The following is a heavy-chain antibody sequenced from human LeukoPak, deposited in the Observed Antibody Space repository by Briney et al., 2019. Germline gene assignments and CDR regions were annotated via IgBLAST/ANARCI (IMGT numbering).Heavy chain of an antibody. D-gene: IGHD3-22*01. CDR3: ARDATYHYDSSGYFLFDY. CDR1: GGSISSYY. J-gene: IGHJ4*02. V-gene: IGHV4-4*07. CDR2: IYTSGST. Sequence: SETLSLTCTVSGGSISSYYWSWIRQPAGKGLEWIGRIYTSGSTNYNPSLKSQVTMSVDTSKNQFSLKLSSVTAADTAVYYCARDATYHYDSSGYFLFDYWGQGTLVTVSS.